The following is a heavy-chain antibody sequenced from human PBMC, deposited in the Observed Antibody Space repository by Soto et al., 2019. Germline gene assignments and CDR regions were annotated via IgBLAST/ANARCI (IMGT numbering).Heavy chain of an antibody. CDR2: IRSRPYGGTT. CDR3: AKKFDYGDYPLYFDY. CDR1: GFTFPDYG. D-gene: IGHD4-17*01. V-gene: IGHV3-49*03. J-gene: IGHJ4*02. Sequence: EVQLVESGGGLIQPGRSLRLSCTPSGFTFPDYGVSWFRQAPGKGLEWLGFIRSRPYGGTTEYAASVEGRSTISRDNSEGIAYLQMNSLKTEDTAVYYCAKKFDYGDYPLYFDYWGQGTLVTVSS.